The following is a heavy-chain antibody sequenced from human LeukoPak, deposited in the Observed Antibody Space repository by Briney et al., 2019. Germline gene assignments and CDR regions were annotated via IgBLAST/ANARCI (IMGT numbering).Heavy chain of an antibody. CDR3: ARHAGGIAAAGTRPFDY. CDR2: IYYSGST. J-gene: IGHJ4*02. Sequence: SETLSLTCTVSGASFSSSTYYWGWIRQPPGKGLEWIGSIYYSGSTYYNPSLKSRVTMSVDTPKNQFSLKLSSVTAADTAVYYCARHAGGIAAAGTRPFDYWGQGTLVTVSS. CDR1: GASFSSSTYY. V-gene: IGHV4-39*01. D-gene: IGHD6-13*01.